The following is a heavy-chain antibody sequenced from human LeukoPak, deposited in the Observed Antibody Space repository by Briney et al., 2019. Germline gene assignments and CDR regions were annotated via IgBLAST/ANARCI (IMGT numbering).Heavy chain of an antibody. CDR3: ARDSGDTGMVTTGPDY. V-gene: IGHV1-69*04. D-gene: IGHD5-18*01. CDR2: IIPILGIA. Sequence: GASVKVSCKASGGTFSSYAISWVRQAPGQGLEWMGRIIPILGIANYAQKFQGRVTITADKSTSTAYMELSSLRSEDTAVYYCARDSGDTGMVTTGPDYWGQGTLVTVSS. CDR1: GGTFSSYA. J-gene: IGHJ4*02.